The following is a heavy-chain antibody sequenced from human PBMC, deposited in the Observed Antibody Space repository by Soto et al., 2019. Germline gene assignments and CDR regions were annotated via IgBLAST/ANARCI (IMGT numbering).Heavy chain of an antibody. V-gene: IGHV4-31*03. Sequence: SETLSLTCTVSGGSISSGGYYWSWIRQHPGKGLEWIGYIYYSGSTNYNPSLKSRVTISVDTSKNQFSLKLSSVTAADTAVYYCARDILGLYYYDSSNAFDIWGQGTMVTVSS. CDR3: ARDILGLYYYDSSNAFDI. D-gene: IGHD3-22*01. CDR1: GGSISSGGYY. J-gene: IGHJ3*02. CDR2: IYYSGST.